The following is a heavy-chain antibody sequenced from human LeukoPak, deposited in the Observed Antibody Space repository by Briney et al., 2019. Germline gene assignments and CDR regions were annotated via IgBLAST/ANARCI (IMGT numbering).Heavy chain of an antibody. J-gene: IGHJ3*02. CDR1: GGPISSYY. CDR3: AREYSSGYYHFVAFDI. CDR2: IYYSGST. V-gene: IGHV4-59*08. D-gene: IGHD3-22*01. Sequence: SETLSLTCTVSGGPISSYYWSWIRQPPGKGLEWIGYIYYSGSTNYNPSLKSRVTISVDTSKNQFSLKLSSVTAADTAVYYCAREYSSGYYHFVAFDIWGHGTMVTVSS.